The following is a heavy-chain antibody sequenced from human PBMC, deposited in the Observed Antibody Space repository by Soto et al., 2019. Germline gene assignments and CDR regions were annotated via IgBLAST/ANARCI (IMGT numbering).Heavy chain of an antibody. V-gene: IGHV4-31*03. Sequence: SETLSLTCTVSGGSISSGGYYWSWIRQHPGKGLEWIGYINYSGSTYHNPSIKSRVTISVDTSKNQFSLKLSSVTAADTAVYYCARGAWRGWSFYDSRVYYLLDDWGQGTLVTVAS. CDR3: ARGAWRGWSFYDSRVYYLLDD. CDR2: INYSGST. CDR1: GGSISSGGYY. D-gene: IGHD3-22*01. J-gene: IGHJ4*02.